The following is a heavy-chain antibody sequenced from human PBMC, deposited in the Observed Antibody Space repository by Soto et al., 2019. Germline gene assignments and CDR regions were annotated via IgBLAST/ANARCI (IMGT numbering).Heavy chain of an antibody. CDR1: VFTFRNYA. Sequence: GGSLRLSCAASVFTFRNYAMNWVRQAPGKGLEWVSYISSSSGTIYYADSVKGRFTISRDNAKNSVSLQMNSLRDEDTAMYYCAREVDSSPYYNYCMDVWRQGITDTVSS. J-gene: IGHJ6*02. V-gene: IGHV3-48*02. CDR3: AREVDSSPYYNYCMDV. CDR2: ISSSSGTI. D-gene: IGHD6-13*01.